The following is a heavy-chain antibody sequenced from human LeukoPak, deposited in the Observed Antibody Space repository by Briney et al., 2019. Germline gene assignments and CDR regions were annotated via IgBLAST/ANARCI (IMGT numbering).Heavy chain of an antibody. CDR3: ATAWELLPYFDY. D-gene: IGHD1-26*01. Sequence: GASVKVSCKVSGYTLTELSMHWVRQAPGKGLEWVGGFDPEDGETIYAQRFQGRVTMTEDTSTDTAYMELSSLRSEDTAVYYCATAWELLPYFDYWGQGTLVTVSS. V-gene: IGHV1-24*01. CDR1: GYTLTELS. CDR2: FDPEDGET. J-gene: IGHJ4*02.